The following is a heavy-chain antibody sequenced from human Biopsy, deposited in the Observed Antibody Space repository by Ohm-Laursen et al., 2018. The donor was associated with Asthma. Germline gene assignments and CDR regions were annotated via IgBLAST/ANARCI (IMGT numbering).Heavy chain of an antibody. CDR1: GFMFRSFG. D-gene: IGHD5-12*01. CDR2: ISYDGNHK. J-gene: IGHJ4*02. CDR3: ANRRGYSGHDNDY. V-gene: IGHV3-30*18. Sequence: SLRLSCSASGFMFRSFGMHWVRQASGKGLEWVAVISYDGNHKFYEDSVKGRFTISRDNSKNTLYLQMNSLRTEDTAVYYCANRRGYSGHDNDYWGQGTLVIVSS.